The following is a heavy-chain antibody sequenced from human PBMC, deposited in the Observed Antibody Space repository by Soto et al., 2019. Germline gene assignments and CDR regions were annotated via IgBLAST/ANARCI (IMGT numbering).Heavy chain of an antibody. D-gene: IGHD3-10*01. CDR1: GYTFTSYY. Sequence: ASVKVSCKASGYTFTSYYVHWVRQAPGQGLEWVGVINPSVGSISYAQKFQGRVTMTRDTSTSTVYMELSSLRSEDTAVYYCARQFEGNYYGMEVWGQGTTVNGSS. J-gene: IGHJ6*02. CDR2: INPSVGSI. CDR3: ARQFEGNYYGMEV. V-gene: IGHV1-46*01.